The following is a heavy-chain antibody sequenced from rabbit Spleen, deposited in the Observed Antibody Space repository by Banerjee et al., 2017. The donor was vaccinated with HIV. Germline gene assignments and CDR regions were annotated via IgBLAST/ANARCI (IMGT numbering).Heavy chain of an antibody. CDR3: ARDTSTSFSTYGMDL. J-gene: IGHJ6*01. CDR1: GFTLSSYY. Sequence: HLKESGGGLVQPGGSLKLSCTASGFTLSSYYMNWVRQAPGKGLEWIGYIDPVFGSAYYASWVNGRFSISRENTQNTVSLQLTSLTAADTATYFCARDTSTSFSTYGMDLWGPGPSSPS. V-gene: IGHV1S7*01. CDR2: IDPVFGSA. D-gene: IGHD1-1*01.